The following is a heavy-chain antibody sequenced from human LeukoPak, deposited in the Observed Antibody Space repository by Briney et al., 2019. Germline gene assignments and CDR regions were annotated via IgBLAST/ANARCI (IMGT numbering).Heavy chain of an antibody. D-gene: IGHD3-10*01. V-gene: IGHV4-39*07. CDR2: IYYSGST. Sequence: SETLSLTCTVSGGSISSSSYYWGWIRQPPGKGLEWIGSIYYSGSTYYNPSLKSRVTISVDTSKNQFSLKLSSVTAADTAVYYCARDLSVSGILTPEYYYYGMDVWGQGTTVTVSS. CDR1: GGSISSSSYY. J-gene: IGHJ6*02. CDR3: ARDLSVSGILTPEYYYYGMDV.